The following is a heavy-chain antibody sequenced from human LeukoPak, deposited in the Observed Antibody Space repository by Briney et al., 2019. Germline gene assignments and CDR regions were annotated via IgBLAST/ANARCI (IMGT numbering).Heavy chain of an antibody. CDR3: ASGTNIGSDAFDI. CDR2: IKQDGSEK. D-gene: IGHD1/OR15-1a*01. V-gene: IGHV3-7*01. J-gene: IGHJ3*02. CDR1: GFTFSSYW. Sequence: PGGSLRLSCAASGFTFSSYWMSWVRQAPGKGLEWVANIKQDGSEKYYVDSEKGRFTISRDNAKNSLYLQMNSLRAEDTAVYYCASGTNIGSDAFDIWGQGTMVTVSS.